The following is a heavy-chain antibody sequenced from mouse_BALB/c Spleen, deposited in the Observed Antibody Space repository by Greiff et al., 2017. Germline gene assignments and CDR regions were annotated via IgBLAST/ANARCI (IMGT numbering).Heavy chain of an antibody. Sequence: VQLKQSGAELVKPGASVKLSCTASGFNIKDTYMHWVKQRPEQGLEWIGRIDPANGNTKYDPKFQGKATITADTSSNTAYLQLSSLTSEDTAVYYCARSLLREYYFDYWGQGTTLTVSS. CDR3: ARSLLREYYFDY. CDR2: IDPANGNT. CDR1: GFNIKDTY. J-gene: IGHJ2*01. V-gene: IGHV14-3*02. D-gene: IGHD1-1*01.